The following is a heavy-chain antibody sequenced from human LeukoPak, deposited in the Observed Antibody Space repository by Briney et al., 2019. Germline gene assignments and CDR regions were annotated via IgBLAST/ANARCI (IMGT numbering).Heavy chain of an antibody. CDR3: ARDECSGGSCKNYYYYYMDV. D-gene: IGHD2-15*01. CDR1: GFTFSSYA. Sequence: GGSLRLSCAASGFTFSSYAMSWVRQAPGKGLEWVSSISSSSSYIYYADSVKGRFTISRDNAKNSLYLQMNSLRAEDTAVYYCARDECSGGSCKNYYYYYMDVWGKGTTVTISS. V-gene: IGHV3-21*01. J-gene: IGHJ6*03. CDR2: ISSSSSYI.